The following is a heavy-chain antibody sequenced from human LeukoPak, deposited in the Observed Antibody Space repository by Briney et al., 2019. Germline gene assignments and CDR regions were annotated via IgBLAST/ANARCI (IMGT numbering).Heavy chain of an antibody. J-gene: IGHJ4*02. CDR2: IQYDRTNE. CDR1: AFTFSSYG. V-gene: IGHV3-30*02. Sequence: PGGSLRLSCAASAFTFSSYGMHWVRQAPGKGLEWVAYIQYDRTNEQYAHSVKGRFRISRDNSNNILYLQMNSLRTEDTAVYYCAKDRCSNGIGCYYYYMDVWGQGTLVTVSS. D-gene: IGHD2-8*01. CDR3: AKDRCSNGIGCYYYYMDV.